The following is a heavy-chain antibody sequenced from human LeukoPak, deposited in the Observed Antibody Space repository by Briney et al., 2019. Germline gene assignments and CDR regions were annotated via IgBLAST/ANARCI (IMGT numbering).Heavy chain of an antibody. J-gene: IGHJ6*03. CDR3: ARTYSGSGSYFSYYYHYMDV. D-gene: IGHD3-10*01. Sequence: ASVKVSCKASGYTFTSYDINWVRQAPGQGLEWMGWVNPKSCNTGYKEKFQARVTITRNTSISTAYMELSSLTAEDTAVYYCARTYSGSGSYFSYYYHYMDVWGKGTTVTVSS. CDR1: GYTFTSYD. CDR2: VNPKSCNT. V-gene: IGHV1-8*03.